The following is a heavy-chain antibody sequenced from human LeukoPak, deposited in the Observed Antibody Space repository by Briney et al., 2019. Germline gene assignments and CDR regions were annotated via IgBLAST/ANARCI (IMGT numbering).Heavy chain of an antibody. V-gene: IGHV3-49*03. D-gene: IGHD2-15*01. J-gene: IGHJ3*02. CDR2: IRSKAYGGTT. CDR3: ARDEVAATLHDAFDI. Sequence: PGGSLRLSCTASGFTFGDYAMSWFRQAPGKGLEWVGFIRSKAYGGTTEYAASVKGRFTISRDNAKNSLYLQMNSLRAEDTDVYYCARDEVAATLHDAFDIWGQGTMVTVSS. CDR1: GFTFGDYA.